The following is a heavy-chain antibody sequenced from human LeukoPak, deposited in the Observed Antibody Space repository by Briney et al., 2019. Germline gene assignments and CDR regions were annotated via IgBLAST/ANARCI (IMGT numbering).Heavy chain of an antibody. CDR2: ISSSSSYI. D-gene: IGHD3-22*01. V-gene: IGHV3-21*01. CDR1: GFTFSSYS. Sequence: PGGSLRLSCAASGFTFSSYSMNWVRQAPGKGLEWVSSISSSSSYIYYADSVKGRFTISRDNAKNSLYLQMNSLRAEDTAVYYCARAYYDSSGYYYFDYWGQETLVTVSS. J-gene: IGHJ4*02. CDR3: ARAYYDSSGYYYFDY.